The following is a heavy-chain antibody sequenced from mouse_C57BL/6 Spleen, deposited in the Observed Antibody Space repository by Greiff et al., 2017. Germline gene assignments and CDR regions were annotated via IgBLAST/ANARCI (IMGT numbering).Heavy chain of an antibody. CDR1: GYTFTSYW. V-gene: IGHV1-69*01. J-gene: IGHJ2*01. D-gene: IGHD1-1*01. Sequence: VQLQQPGAELVMPGASVKLSCKASGYTFTSYWMHWVKQRPGQGLEWIGEIAPSDSYTNYNQKFKGKSTLTVDKSSSTAYMQLSSLTSEDSAVYYCARRYHYYDSSFDDWGQGTTLTVSS. CDR2: IAPSDSYT. CDR3: ARRYHYYDSSFDD.